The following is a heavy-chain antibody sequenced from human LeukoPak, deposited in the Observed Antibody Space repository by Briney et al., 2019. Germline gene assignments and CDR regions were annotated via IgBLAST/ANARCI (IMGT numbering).Heavy chain of an antibody. J-gene: IGHJ4*02. D-gene: IGHD5-24*01. V-gene: IGHV3-53*01. CDR3: ARRDGYNYYFDF. CDR2: IYSAGNT. CDR1: GFTVSSSY. Sequence: GGSLRLSCAASGFTVSSSYMSWVRQAPGKGLGCVSFIYSAGNTYYADSVRGRFTISRDNSKNTLYLQMNSLRAEDTAVYYCARRDGYNYYFDFWGQGTLVTVSS.